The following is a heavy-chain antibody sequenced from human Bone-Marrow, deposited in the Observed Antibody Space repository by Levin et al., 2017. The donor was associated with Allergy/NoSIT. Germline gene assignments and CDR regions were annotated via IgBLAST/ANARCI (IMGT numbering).Heavy chain of an antibody. D-gene: IGHD4-17*01. Sequence: SETLSLTCAVYGGSFSGYYWSWIRQPPGKGLEWIGEINHSGSTNYNPSLKSRVTISVDTSKNQFSLKLSSVTAADTAVYYCARTYDYGDGYAIDYWGQGTLVTVSS. CDR1: GGSFSGYY. CDR2: INHSGST. V-gene: IGHV4-34*01. J-gene: IGHJ4*02. CDR3: ARTYDYGDGYAIDY.